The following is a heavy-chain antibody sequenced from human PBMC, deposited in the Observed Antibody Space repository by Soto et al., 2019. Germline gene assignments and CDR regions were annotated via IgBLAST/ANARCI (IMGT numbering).Heavy chain of an antibody. Sequence: QVQLVESGGGVVQPGRSLRLSFAASGFTFSSYAMHWVRQAPGKGRERVAVISYDGSNKYYADSVKGRFNISRDNSKNTLYLQMKSLRAEDTAVYYCARDSSSSWYHDYYYGMDVWGQGTTVTVSS. CDR2: ISYDGSNK. V-gene: IGHV3-30-3*01. CDR1: GFTFSSYA. J-gene: IGHJ6*02. D-gene: IGHD6-13*01. CDR3: ARDSSSSWYHDYYYGMDV.